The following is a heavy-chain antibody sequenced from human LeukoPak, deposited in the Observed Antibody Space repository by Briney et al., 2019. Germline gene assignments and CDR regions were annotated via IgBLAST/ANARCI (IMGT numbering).Heavy chain of an antibody. Sequence: GGSLRLSCAASGFTFSSYGMHWVRQAPGKGLEWVAFIRSDGNNKYYVDSVKGRFTISRDNSKNTLYLQMNSLSAEDTAVYYCAKDRRSGGSLSSFDPWGQGALVTVSS. D-gene: IGHD2-15*01. V-gene: IGHV3-30*02. CDR3: AKDRRSGGSLSSFDP. CDR1: GFTFSSYG. CDR2: IRSDGNNK. J-gene: IGHJ5*02.